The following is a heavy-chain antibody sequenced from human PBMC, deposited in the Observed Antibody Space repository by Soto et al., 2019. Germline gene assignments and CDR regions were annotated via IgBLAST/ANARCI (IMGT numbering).Heavy chain of an antibody. CDR1: GGSFSGYY. CDR3: ARKYNLNYVSFDP. V-gene: IGHV4-34*01. D-gene: IGHD1-7*01. CDR2: INHSGST. J-gene: IGHJ5*02. Sequence: SETLSLTCAVYGGSFSGYYWSWIRQPPGKGLEWIGEINHSGSTNYNPSLKSRVTISVDTSKNQFPLKLSAVTAVYTDVYYCARKYNLNYVSFDPWGQGTLVTVSS.